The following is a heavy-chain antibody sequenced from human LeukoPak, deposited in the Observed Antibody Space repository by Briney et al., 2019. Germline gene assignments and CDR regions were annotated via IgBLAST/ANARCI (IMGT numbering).Heavy chain of an antibody. D-gene: IGHD6-6*01. CDR2: ISGSGGST. Sequence: GGSLRLSCAASGFTFSSYAMSWVRQAPGKGLEWVSAISGSGGSTYYADSVKGRFTISRDNSKNALYLQMNSLRAEDTAVYYCAKDGYSSSTWDRFYYYYMDVWGKGTTVTVSS. CDR1: GFTFSSYA. J-gene: IGHJ6*03. V-gene: IGHV3-23*01. CDR3: AKDGYSSSTWDRFYYYYMDV.